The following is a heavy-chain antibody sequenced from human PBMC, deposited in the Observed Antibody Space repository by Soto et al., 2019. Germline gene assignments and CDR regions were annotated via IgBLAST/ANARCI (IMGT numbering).Heavy chain of an antibody. Sequence: ASVKVSCKASGYTFTSYGISWVRQAPGQGLEWMGWISAYNGNTNYAQELQGRVTMTTDTSTSTAYMELRSLRSDDTAVYYCATIAAAGTEGYFDYWGQGTLVTVSS. CDR2: ISAYNGNT. CDR1: GYTFTSYG. CDR3: ATIAAAGTEGYFDY. V-gene: IGHV1-18*01. J-gene: IGHJ4*02. D-gene: IGHD6-13*01.